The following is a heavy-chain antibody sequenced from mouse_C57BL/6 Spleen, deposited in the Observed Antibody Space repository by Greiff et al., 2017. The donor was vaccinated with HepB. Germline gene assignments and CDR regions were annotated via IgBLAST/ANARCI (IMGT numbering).Heavy chain of an antibody. J-gene: IGHJ2*01. CDR1: GFTFSSYT. CDR3: ASLYGSTP. V-gene: IGHV5-9*01. D-gene: IGHD1-1*01. CDR2: ISGGGGNT. Sequence: EVHLVESGGGLVKPGGSLKLSCAASGFTFSSYTMSWVRQTPEKRLEWVATISGGGGNTYYPDSVKGRFTISRDNAKNTLYLQMSSLRSEDTALYYCASLYGSTPWGQGTTLTVSS.